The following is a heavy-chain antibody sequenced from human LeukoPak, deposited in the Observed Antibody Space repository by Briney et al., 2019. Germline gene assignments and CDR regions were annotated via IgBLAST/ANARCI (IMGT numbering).Heavy chain of an antibody. CDR2: INHSGST. Sequence: SETLSLTCAVYGGSFSGYYWSWIRQPPGKGLEWIGEINHSGSTNYNPSLKSRVTISVDTSKNQFSLKLSSVTAADTAVYYCARLAVSGHDYFQHWGQGTLVTVSS. CDR1: GGSFSGYY. CDR3: ARLAVSGHDYFQH. J-gene: IGHJ1*01. D-gene: IGHD7-27*01. V-gene: IGHV4-34*01.